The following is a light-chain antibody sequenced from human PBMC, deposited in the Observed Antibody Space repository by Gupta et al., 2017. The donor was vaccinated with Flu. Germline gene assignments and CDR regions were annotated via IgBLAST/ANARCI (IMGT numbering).Light chain of an antibody. Sequence: PGQTASITCSGDELGDKFTCWHQQKPGQSPVLVIYQDKKRPPGIPERFSGSNSGNIATLTISGAQAMDEADYFCQAWDTTSNCVFGGGTKLTVL. J-gene: IGLJ3*02. V-gene: IGLV3-1*01. CDR3: QAWDTTSNCV. CDR2: QDK. CDR1: ELGDKF.